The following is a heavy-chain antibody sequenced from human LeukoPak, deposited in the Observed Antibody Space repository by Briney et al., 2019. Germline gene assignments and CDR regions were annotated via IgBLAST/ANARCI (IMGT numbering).Heavy chain of an antibody. D-gene: IGHD2-2*01. CDR1: GFTFSSYG. Sequence: GGSLRLSCAASGFTFSSYGMHWVRQAPGKGLEWVAVISYDGSNKYYADSVKGRFTISRDNSKNTLYLQMNSLRAEDTAVYYCARDSHQLPYYYYYYMDVWGKGTTVTVSS. CDR2: ISYDGSNK. J-gene: IGHJ6*03. V-gene: IGHV3-30*03. CDR3: ARDSHQLPYYYYYYMDV.